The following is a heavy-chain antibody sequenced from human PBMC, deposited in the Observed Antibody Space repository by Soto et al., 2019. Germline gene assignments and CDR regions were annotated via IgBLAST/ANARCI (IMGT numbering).Heavy chain of an antibody. D-gene: IGHD3-10*01. J-gene: IGHJ4*02. CDR1: GYTLTELS. CDR3: AGDDGRGKGVFDY. Sequence: GASVKVSCKVSGYTLTELSMHWVRQAPGKGLEWMGGIIPFYGIVNYAEKYQGRVTITADESTITAYMELSSLTSDDTAVYYCAGDDGRGKGVFDYWGPGTLVTVSS. CDR2: IIPFYGIV. V-gene: IGHV1-69*13.